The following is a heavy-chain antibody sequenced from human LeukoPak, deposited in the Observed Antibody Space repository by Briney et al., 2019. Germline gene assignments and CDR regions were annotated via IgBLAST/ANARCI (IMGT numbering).Heavy chain of an antibody. CDR1: GGSISSYY. D-gene: IGHD1-1*01. CDR2: IYYSGST. V-gene: IGHV4-59*01. J-gene: IGHJ5*02. CDR3: ARGRYGTVTRGWFDP. Sequence: SETLSLTCTVSGGSISSYYWSWIRQPPGKGLEWIGYIYYSGSTNYNPSLKSRVTISVDTSKNQFSLKLSSVTAADTAVYYCARGRYGTVTRGWFDPWGQGTLVTVSS.